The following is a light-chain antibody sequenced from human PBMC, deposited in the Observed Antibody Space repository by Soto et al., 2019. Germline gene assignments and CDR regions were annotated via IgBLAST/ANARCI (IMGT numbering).Light chain of an antibody. CDR2: GAS. CDR3: HHYGTAWT. Sequence: EIVLTQSPGTLSLSPGEGATLSYRASQSVSSSFLAWYQQKPGQAPRLLISGASTRATGIPDRFSGSGSGTDFTLSISRLEPEDFAVYYCHHYGTAWTFGQGTKVAV. J-gene: IGKJ1*01. V-gene: IGKV3-20*01. CDR1: QSVSSSF.